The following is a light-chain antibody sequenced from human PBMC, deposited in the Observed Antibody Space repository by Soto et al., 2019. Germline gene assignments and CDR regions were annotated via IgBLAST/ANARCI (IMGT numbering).Light chain of an antibody. V-gene: IGKV3-20*01. CDR1: QSVSSSY. CDR2: GAS. Sequence: EIVLTQSPGTLSLSPGERATLSCRASQSVSSSYLAWYQQKTGQAPRLLIYGASSRATAIPDRFSVSGSGTDFTLTISRLEPEDVAVYYCQQYGSSLWTYGQGTKVEIK. CDR3: QQYGSSLWT. J-gene: IGKJ1*01.